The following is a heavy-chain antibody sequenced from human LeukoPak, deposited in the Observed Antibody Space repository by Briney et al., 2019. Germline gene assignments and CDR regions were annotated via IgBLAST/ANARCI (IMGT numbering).Heavy chain of an antibody. J-gene: IGHJ4*02. CDR3: ARDTFQPGLIDS. V-gene: IGHV3-21*05. D-gene: IGHD2-2*01. Sequence: GGSLRLSCAASGFTFSRYAMNWVRQAPGKGLEWVSYISTDSSDIHYADSVKGRFTISRDNARNTLYLQLSSLRAEDSAVYYCARDTFQPGLIDSWGQGTLVTVSS. CDR1: GFTFSRYA. CDR2: ISTDSSDI.